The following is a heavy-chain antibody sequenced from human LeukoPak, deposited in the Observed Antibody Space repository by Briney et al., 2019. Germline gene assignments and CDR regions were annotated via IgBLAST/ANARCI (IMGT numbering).Heavy chain of an antibody. CDR3: VRGRGVPEYYFDY. Sequence: GGSLRPSCANSGFTFSSYWMHWVRQAPGKGLVWVSCIKTDGSSTTYADFVQGRFTISRDNAKNTLYLQMNSLRADDTAVYYCVRGRGVPEYYFDYWGQGTLVTVSS. D-gene: IGHD2-2*01. V-gene: IGHV3-74*01. CDR1: GFTFSSYW. CDR2: IKTDGSST. J-gene: IGHJ4*02.